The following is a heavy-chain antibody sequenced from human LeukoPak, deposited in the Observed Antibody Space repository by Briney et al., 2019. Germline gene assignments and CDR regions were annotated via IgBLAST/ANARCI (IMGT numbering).Heavy chain of an antibody. Sequence: GRSLRLSCAASGFTFDDYAMHWVRQAPGKGLEWVSGISWNSGSIGYADSVKGRFTISRDNAKNSLYLQMNSLRAEDMALYYCAKDFNFCGSGSYLDYWGQGTLVTVSS. CDR2: ISWNSGSI. CDR1: GFTFDDYA. J-gene: IGHJ4*02. V-gene: IGHV3-9*03. CDR3: AKDFNFCGSGSYLDY. D-gene: IGHD3-10*01.